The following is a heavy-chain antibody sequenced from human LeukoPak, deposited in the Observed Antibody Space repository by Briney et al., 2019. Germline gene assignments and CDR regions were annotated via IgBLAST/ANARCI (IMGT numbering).Heavy chain of an antibody. Sequence: GGSLRLSCAASGFTFSSYGMHWVRQAPGKGLEWVAFIRYDGSNKYYADSVKGRFTISRDNSKNTLYLQMNSLRAEDTAVYYCAKVEGITLLRGVIPYFDCWGQGTLVTVSS. D-gene: IGHD3-10*01. CDR2: IRYDGSNK. J-gene: IGHJ4*02. V-gene: IGHV3-30*02. CDR1: GFTFSSYG. CDR3: AKVEGITLLRGVIPYFDC.